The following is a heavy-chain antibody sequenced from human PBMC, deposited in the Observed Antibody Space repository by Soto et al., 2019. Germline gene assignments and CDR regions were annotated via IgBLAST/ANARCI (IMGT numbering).Heavy chain of an antibody. D-gene: IGHD6-19*01. CDR2: ISYDGSNK. CDR3: ARLPYSSGWYVDY. Sequence: GGSLRLSCAASGFTFSSHAMHWVRQAPGKGLEWVALISYDGSNKYYADSVKGRFTISRDNSKNTLYVQMNSLRAEDTAAYHCARLPYSSGWYVDYWGQGTLVTVSS. J-gene: IGHJ4*02. V-gene: IGHV3-30-3*01. CDR1: GFTFSSHA.